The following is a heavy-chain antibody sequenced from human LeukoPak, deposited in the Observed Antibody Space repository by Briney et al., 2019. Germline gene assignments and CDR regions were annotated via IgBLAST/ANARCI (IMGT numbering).Heavy chain of an antibody. V-gene: IGHV3-48*02. Sequence: GGSLRLSCAASGFTFSSYSMNWVRQAPGKGLEWVSYISSSSGTIYYADSVRGRFTISRDNAKNSLYLPMNSLRDEDTAVYYCARVWHCTSTSCYDYWGQGTLVTVSS. CDR2: ISSSSGTI. CDR3: ARVWHCTSTSCYDY. CDR1: GFTFSSYS. D-gene: IGHD2-2*01. J-gene: IGHJ4*02.